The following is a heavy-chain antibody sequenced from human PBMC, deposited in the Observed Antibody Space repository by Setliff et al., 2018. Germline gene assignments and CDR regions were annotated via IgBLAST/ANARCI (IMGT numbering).Heavy chain of an antibody. CDR3: ARHKTGAVGTGEHFQH. Sequence: ETLSLTCTVSGGSISSGGYYWGWIRQPPGKGLEWIGSVYYSGTTKYNPSLGSRVTISVDASKNQFSLKLSSVTAADTAVYYCARHKTGAVGTGEHFQHWGQGTLVTVSS. CDR2: VYYSGTT. J-gene: IGHJ1*01. CDR1: GGSISSGGYY. V-gene: IGHV4-39*01. D-gene: IGHD6-19*01.